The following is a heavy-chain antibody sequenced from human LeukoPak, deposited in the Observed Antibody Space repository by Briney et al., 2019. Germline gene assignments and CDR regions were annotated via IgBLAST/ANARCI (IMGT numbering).Heavy chain of an antibody. CDR3: AKDPSYYDSSGYYPGIYYMDV. D-gene: IGHD3-22*01. V-gene: IGHV3-23*01. J-gene: IGHJ6*03. CDR2: ISGSGGIT. CDR1: GFTFSSYG. Sequence: PGGTLRLSCAASGFTFSSYGMSWVCQAPGKGLEWVSAISGSGGITYYADSVKGRFTISRDNSKNTLYLQMNSLRAEDTAVYYCAKDPSYYDSSGYYPGIYYMDVWGKGTTVTVSS.